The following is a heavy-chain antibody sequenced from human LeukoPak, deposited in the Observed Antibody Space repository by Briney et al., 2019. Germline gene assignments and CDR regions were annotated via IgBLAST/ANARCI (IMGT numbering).Heavy chain of an antibody. Sequence: ASVKVSCKASGYTFTGYHIHWVRQAPGQGLEWMGWINPKSGGTNYAQKFEGWVTMTRDTSMSTVYMELSRLKSDDTAVYYCARDTYGGNLSYFQHWGQGTLVTVSS. D-gene: IGHD4-23*01. J-gene: IGHJ1*01. V-gene: IGHV1-2*04. CDR1: GYTFTGYH. CDR3: ARDTYGGNLSYFQH. CDR2: INPKSGGT.